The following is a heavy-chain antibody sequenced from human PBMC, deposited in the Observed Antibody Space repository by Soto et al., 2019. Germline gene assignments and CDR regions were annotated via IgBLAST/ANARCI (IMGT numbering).Heavy chain of an antibody. J-gene: IGHJ4*02. V-gene: IGHV1-3*01. D-gene: IGHD6-6*01. Sequence: GASVKVSCKASGYTIISYAMHWVRQAPGQRLEWMGCINAGNGNTKYSQKFQGRVTITRDTSASTAYMELSSLRSEDTAMYYCAREYYSSSFDNWGQGTLVTVS. CDR3: AREYYSSSFDN. CDR2: INAGNGNT. CDR1: GYTIISYA.